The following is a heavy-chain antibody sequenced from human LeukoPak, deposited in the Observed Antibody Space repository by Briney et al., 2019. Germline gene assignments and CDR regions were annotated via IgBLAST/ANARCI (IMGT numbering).Heavy chain of an antibody. CDR2: INPNSGGT. Sequence: ASVKVSCKASGYTFTGYYLHWVRQAPGQGLEWMGWINPNSGGTNYAQKFQGRVTVTRDTSINTAYMQLTRLRSADTAVYYCAREGWNNTSETDAFHIWDQGTMVTVSS. V-gene: IGHV1-2*02. D-gene: IGHD1/OR15-1a*01. CDR3: AREGWNNTSETDAFHI. CDR1: GYTFTGYY. J-gene: IGHJ3*02.